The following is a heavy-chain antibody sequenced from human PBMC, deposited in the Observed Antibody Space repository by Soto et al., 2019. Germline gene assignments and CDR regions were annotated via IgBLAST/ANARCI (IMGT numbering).Heavy chain of an antibody. V-gene: IGHV4-31*03. CDR2: IYYSGRT. CDR1: GGSISSGGYY. J-gene: IGHJ4*02. CDR3: ARAGGPYDSSGYIDY. D-gene: IGHD3-22*01. Sequence: QVQLQESGPGLVKPSQTLSLTCTVSGGSISSGGYYWSWIRQHPGKGLEWIGYIYYSGRTSYNPSLKSRVTISVDTSKNQFSLKLSSLTAADTAVYYCARAGGPYDSSGYIDYWGQGTLVTVSS.